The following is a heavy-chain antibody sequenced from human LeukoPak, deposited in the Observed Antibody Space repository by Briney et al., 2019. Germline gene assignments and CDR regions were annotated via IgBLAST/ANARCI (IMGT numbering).Heavy chain of an antibody. CDR2: ISSSSSTI. CDR1: GFTFSSYS. D-gene: IGHD1-14*01. J-gene: IGHJ4*02. CDR3: ARLKTTRTWWGLKTPVPPDY. V-gene: IGHV3-48*01. Sequence: GGSLRLSCAASGFTFSSYSMNWVRQAPGKGLEWVSYISSSSSTIYYADSVKGRFTISRDNAKNSLYLQMNSLRAEDTAVYYCARLKTTRTWWGLKTPVPPDYWGQGTLVTVSS.